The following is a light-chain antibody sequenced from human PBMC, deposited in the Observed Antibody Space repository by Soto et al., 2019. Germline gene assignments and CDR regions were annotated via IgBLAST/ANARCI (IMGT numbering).Light chain of an antibody. CDR1: SGHSSYA. CDR3: QTWGPGTVV. CDR2: LNSDGSH. J-gene: IGLJ2*01. Sequence: QSVLTQSPSASASLGASVKLTCTLSSGHSSYAIAWHQQQPAKGPRYLMKLNSDGSHSKGDGIPDRFSGSSSGAERYLTISSLQSEDEADYYCQTWGPGTVVFGGGTKLTVL. V-gene: IGLV4-69*01.